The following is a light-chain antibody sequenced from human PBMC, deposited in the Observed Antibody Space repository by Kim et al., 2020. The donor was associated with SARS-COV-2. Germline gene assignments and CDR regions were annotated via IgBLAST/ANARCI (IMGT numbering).Light chain of an antibody. V-gene: IGKV3-20*01. CDR2: HAS. J-gene: IGKJ5*01. Sequence: PGDRAALSCRASQSVDSRYFAWYQQKPGQAPRLLLHHASSRATGIPDRFSGSGSETEFTLTISRLEPEDFAIYYCQQYGKTPPITFGEGTRLEIK. CDR1: QSVDSRY. CDR3: QQYGKTPPIT.